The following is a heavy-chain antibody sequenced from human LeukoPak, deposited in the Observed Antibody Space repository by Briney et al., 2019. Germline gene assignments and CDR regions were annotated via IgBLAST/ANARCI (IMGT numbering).Heavy chain of an antibody. D-gene: IGHD7-27*01. Sequence: GGSLRLSCAASGFIFSSYAMSWVRQAPGKGLEWVSAISGSGDNTYSTDSVKGRFTISRDNSKNTLYLQMNSLRAEDTAVYYCAKKVPANWGSYFDYWGQGTLVTVSS. CDR3: AKKVPANWGSYFDY. V-gene: IGHV3-23*01. CDR2: ISGSGDNT. J-gene: IGHJ4*02. CDR1: GFIFSSYA.